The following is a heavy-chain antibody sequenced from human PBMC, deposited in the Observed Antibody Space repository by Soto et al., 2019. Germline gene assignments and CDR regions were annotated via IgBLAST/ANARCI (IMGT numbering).Heavy chain of an antibody. Sequence: TLSLTCSVSGVSMSSHYWTWIRQPPGKGLEWIGYISYSGVPYYNPSLKDRVTISAHTSRKQFYLQLTAVTAIDTAVYFCARADPGASLDYWGQGTLVTVSS. V-gene: IGHV4-59*11. J-gene: IGHJ4*02. CDR3: ARADPGASLDY. CDR1: GVSMSSHY. CDR2: ISYSGVP.